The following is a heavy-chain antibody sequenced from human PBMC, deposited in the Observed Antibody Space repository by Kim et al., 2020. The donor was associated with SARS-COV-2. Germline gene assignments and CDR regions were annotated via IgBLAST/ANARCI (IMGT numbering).Heavy chain of an antibody. CDR1: GFTFSGYA. Sequence: GGSLRLSCAASGFTFSGYAMHWVRQAPGKGLDWVAVIWYDGNNKYYADSVKGRFTISRDNSKNTLSLQMNSLRAEDTAVYYCARDVRSFYFDYWGQGTLVTVSS. V-gene: IGHV3-33*01. CDR2: IWYDGNNK. J-gene: IGHJ4*02. D-gene: IGHD3-10*02. CDR3: ARDVRSFYFDY.